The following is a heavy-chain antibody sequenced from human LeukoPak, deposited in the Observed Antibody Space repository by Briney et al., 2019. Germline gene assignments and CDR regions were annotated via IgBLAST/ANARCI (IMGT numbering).Heavy chain of an antibody. D-gene: IGHD6-13*01. Sequence: PSETLSLTCTVSGGSISSGGYYWSWIRQPPGKGLEWIGYIYHSGSTYYNPSLKSRVTISVDRSKNQFSLKLSSVTAADTAVYYCASCSAAGTTYDAFDIWGQGTMVTVSS. V-gene: IGHV4-30-2*01. CDR3: ASCSAAGTTYDAFDI. J-gene: IGHJ3*02. CDR1: GGSISSGGYY. CDR2: IYHSGST.